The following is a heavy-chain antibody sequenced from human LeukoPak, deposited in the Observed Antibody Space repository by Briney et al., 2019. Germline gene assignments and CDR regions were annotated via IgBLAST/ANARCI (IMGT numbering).Heavy chain of an antibody. D-gene: IGHD2-2*01. CDR2: ISSSSSYI. V-gene: IGHV3-21*04. Sequence: GGSLRLSCAASGFTFSSYSMNWVRQAPGKGLEWVSSISSSSSYIYYADSVKGRFTISRDNAKNSLYLQMNSLRAEDTAVYYCARYHCSSTSCYGYYYYMDVWGKGTTVTISS. CDR1: GFTFSSYS. J-gene: IGHJ6*03. CDR3: ARYHCSSTSCYGYYYYMDV.